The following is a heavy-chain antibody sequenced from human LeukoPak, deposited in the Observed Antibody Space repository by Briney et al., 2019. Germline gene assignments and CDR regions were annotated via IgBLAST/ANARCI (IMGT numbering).Heavy chain of an antibody. CDR2: ISYSGGT. D-gene: IGHD5-24*01. Sequence: SETPSLTCTVSGGSISSRDYNWAWIRQPPGKGLEWIGYISYSGGTYYNPSLKSRLTISLDTSKNQVSLSVTSVTAADTAVYYCARDPKRGDGYNYDYSGQGTLVTVSS. V-gene: IGHV4-30-4*01. CDR3: ARDPKRGDGYNYDY. CDR1: GGSISSRDYN. J-gene: IGHJ4*02.